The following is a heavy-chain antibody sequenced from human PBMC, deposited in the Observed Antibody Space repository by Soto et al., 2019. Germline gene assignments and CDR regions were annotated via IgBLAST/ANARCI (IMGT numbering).Heavy chain of an antibody. J-gene: IGHJ6*02. D-gene: IGHD2-15*01. CDR3: ARGDREVILVVVVARPREYGTDI. CDR1: GFTFRNHA. CDR2: IAHDGSNA. Sequence: QVQLVESGGGVVQPGGSLRLSCAASGFTFRNHAMHWVRQAPGKGLECLAVIAHDGSNAFYSDSVKGRFTVSRDNSNNPLYLYMNSLGSGDTAVYYCARGDREVILVVVVARPREYGTDIWGQGTTVIVSS. V-gene: IGHV3-30-3*01.